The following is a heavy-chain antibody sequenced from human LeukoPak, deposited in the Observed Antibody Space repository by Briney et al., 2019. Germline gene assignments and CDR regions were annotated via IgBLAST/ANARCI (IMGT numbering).Heavy chain of an antibody. J-gene: IGHJ4*02. CDR3: AKDQYYDFWSGYFDY. CDR2: ISGSGGST. D-gene: IGHD3-3*01. CDR1: GVTFSSYA. Sequence: GSLRLSCAASGVTFSSYAMNWVRQAPGKGLEWVSAISGSGGSTYYADSVKGRFTISRDNSKNTLYLQMNSLRGEDTAVYYCAKDQYYDFWSGYFDYWGQGTLVTVSS. V-gene: IGHV3-23*01.